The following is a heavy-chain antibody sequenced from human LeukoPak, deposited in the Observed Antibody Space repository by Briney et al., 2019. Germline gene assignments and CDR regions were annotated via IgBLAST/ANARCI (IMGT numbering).Heavy chain of an antibody. V-gene: IGHV3-23*01. CDR2: ISGSGGST. J-gene: IGHJ4*02. CDR3: ARASLRYFDWLFGY. CDR1: GFTFSSYA. D-gene: IGHD3-9*01. Sequence: GGSLRLSCAASGFTFSSYAMSWVRQAPGKGLEWVSAISGSGGSTYYADSVKGRFTISRDNSKNTLYLQMNSLRAEDTAVYYCARASLRYFDWLFGYWGQGTLVTVSS.